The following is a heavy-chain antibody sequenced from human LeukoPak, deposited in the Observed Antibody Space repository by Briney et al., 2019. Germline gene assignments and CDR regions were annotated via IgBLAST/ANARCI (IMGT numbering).Heavy chain of an antibody. D-gene: IGHD3-3*01. CDR1: GYTFTGYY. Sequence: GASVKVSCKASGYTFTGYYMRWVRQAPGQGLEWMGWINPNSGGTNYAQKFQGRVTMTRDTSISTAYMELSRLRSDDTAVYYCARADRITIFGVVITLYYWGQGTLVTVSS. CDR2: INPNSGGT. V-gene: IGHV1-2*02. J-gene: IGHJ4*02. CDR3: ARADRITIFGVVITLYY.